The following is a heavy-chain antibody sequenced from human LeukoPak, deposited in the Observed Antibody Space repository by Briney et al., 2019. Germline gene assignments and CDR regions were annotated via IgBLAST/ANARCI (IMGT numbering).Heavy chain of an antibody. Sequence: GGSLRLSCAASGFTFSSYEMNWVRQAPGKGLEWVSTVSGSGDATYYADSVKGRFTVSRDDSKNTLHLQMDSLRAEDTALYYCAKGNTGSAYSAVDHWGQGTLVTVSS. CDR1: GFTFSSYE. V-gene: IGHV3-23*01. D-gene: IGHD2-15*01. CDR2: VSGSGDAT. J-gene: IGHJ4*02. CDR3: AKGNTGSAYSAVDH.